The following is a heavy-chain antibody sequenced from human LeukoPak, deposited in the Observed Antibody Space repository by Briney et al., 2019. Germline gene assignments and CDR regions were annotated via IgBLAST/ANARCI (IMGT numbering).Heavy chain of an antibody. J-gene: IGHJ5*02. Sequence: GESLKISCKGSGYSFTSFWIAWVRQRPGKGLEWMGIIYPGDSDLRYSPSFQGQVTISADKSTSTAYLHWSSLKASDTAMYYCAGQTYFDFRGLNGRKKGWFDPWGQGSLAPVPS. CDR3: AGQTYFDFRGLNGRKKGWFDP. CDR2: IYPGDSDL. V-gene: IGHV5-51*01. D-gene: IGHD3-3*01. CDR1: GYSFTSFW.